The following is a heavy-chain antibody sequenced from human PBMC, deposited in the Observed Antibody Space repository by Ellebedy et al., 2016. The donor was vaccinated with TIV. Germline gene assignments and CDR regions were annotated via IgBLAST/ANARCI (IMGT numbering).Heavy chain of an antibody. CDR1: GYSFTSYW. CDR2: IDPSDSYT. V-gene: IGHV5-10-1*01. D-gene: IGHD3-22*01. CDR3: ASSTYYYDSSGY. Sequence: GESLKISCKGSGYSFTSYWISWVRQMPGKGLEWMGRIDPSDSYTNYSPSFQGHVTISADKSISTAYLQWSSLKASDTAMYYCASSTYYYDSSGYWGQGTLVTVSS. J-gene: IGHJ4*02.